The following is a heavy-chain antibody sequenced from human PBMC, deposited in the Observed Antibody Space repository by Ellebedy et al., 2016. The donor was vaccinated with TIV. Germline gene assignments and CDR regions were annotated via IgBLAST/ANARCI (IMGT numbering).Heavy chain of an antibody. CDR3: VKGGQWLAHYYDAFDI. J-gene: IGHJ3*02. Sequence: GESLKISCSASGFTFNNYAMHWVRQAPGKGLEYVSGINSNGGMTYYTDSVKGRFTISRDNAKNTLYLQMSSLRAEDTALYYCVKGGQWLAHYYDAFDIWGQGTMVTVSS. CDR2: INSNGGMT. CDR1: GFTFNNYA. V-gene: IGHV3-64D*06. D-gene: IGHD6-19*01.